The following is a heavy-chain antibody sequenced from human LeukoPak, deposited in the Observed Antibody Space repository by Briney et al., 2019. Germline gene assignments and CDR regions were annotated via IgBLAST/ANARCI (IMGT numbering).Heavy chain of an antibody. D-gene: IGHD5-18*01. CDR3: AKRVQLTY. J-gene: IGHJ4*02. CDR1: GFIVSSNY. CDR2: IYSGGST. Sequence: PGGSLRLSCAASGFIVSSNYMSWVRQAPRKGLEWVSTIYSGGSTYYADSVKGRFTISRDNSKNTLYLQMNDLRAEDTAIYYCAKRVQLTYWGQGTLVTVSS. V-gene: IGHV3-53*01.